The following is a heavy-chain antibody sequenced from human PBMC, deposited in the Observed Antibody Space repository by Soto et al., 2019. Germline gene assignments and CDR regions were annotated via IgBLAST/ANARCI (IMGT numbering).Heavy chain of an antibody. J-gene: IGHJ3*02. CDR1: GGSMRSGGYY. CDR3: ARGAGDWEHAFDI. V-gene: IGHV4-31*03. D-gene: IGHD1-26*01. Sequence: SETLSLTCTVSGGSMRSGGYYWSWIRQHPGKGLEWIGYIYYSGSTYYNPSLKSRFTISVETLKNQNSLKLSSVTAADTAVYYCARGAGDWEHAFDIWGQGTMVTVSS. CDR2: IYYSGST.